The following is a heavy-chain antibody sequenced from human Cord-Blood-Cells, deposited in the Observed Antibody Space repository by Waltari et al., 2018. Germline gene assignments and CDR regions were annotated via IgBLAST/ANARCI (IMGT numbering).Heavy chain of an antibody. D-gene: IGHD4-4*01. CDR1: GFTFSSYS. V-gene: IGHV3-21*01. CDR2: ISSSSSYI. Sequence: EVQLVESGGGRVKPGGSLRPSCAASGFTFSSYSTNWVRQAPGKGLEWVSSISSSSSYIYYADSVKGRFTISRDNAKNSLYLQMNSLRAEDTAVYYCARAPATVVFDYWGQGTLVTVSS. CDR3: ARAPATVVFDY. J-gene: IGHJ4*02.